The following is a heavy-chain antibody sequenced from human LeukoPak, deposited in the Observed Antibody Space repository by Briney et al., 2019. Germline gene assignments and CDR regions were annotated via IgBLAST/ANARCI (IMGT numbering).Heavy chain of an antibody. CDR3: ARGHAYYYGSGRGPTPFDY. Sequence: SETLSLTCAVYGGSFSGYYWSWIRQPPGKGLEWIGEINHSGSTNYNPSLKSRVTISVDTSKNQFSLKLSSVTAADTAVYYCARGHAYYYGSGRGPTPFDYWGQGTLVTVSS. CDR2: INHSGST. D-gene: IGHD3-10*01. CDR1: GGSFSGYY. J-gene: IGHJ4*02. V-gene: IGHV4-34*01.